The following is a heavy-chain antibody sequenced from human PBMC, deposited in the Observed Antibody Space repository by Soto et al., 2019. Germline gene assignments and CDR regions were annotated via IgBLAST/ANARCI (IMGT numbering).Heavy chain of an antibody. CDR2: INWNGGRK. CDR1: GFTFDDYG. Sequence: GGSLRLSCAASGFTFDDYGMSWVRQAPGKGLEWVSGINWNGGRKGYADSVRGRFTISRDNAKNSLYLQMNSLRAEDTALYHCARFLEWSDLGGWFDPWGQGTLVTVSS. V-gene: IGHV3-20*01. CDR3: ARFLEWSDLGGWFDP. J-gene: IGHJ5*02. D-gene: IGHD3-3*01.